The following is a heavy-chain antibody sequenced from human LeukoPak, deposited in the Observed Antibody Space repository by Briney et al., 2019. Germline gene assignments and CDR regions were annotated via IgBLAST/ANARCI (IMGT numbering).Heavy chain of an antibody. CDR1: GYSFTDYW. J-gene: IGHJ4*02. CDR3: ARHLIGSSSSGYYFDY. V-gene: IGHV5-51*01. CDR2: IYPGDSDT. D-gene: IGHD6-6*01. Sequence: GESLKISCKGSGYSFTDYWIGWVRQMPGKGLEWMGIIYPGDSDTRYSPSFQGQVTISADKSISTAYLQWSSLKASDTAMYYCARHLIGSSSSGYYFDYWGQGTLVTVSS.